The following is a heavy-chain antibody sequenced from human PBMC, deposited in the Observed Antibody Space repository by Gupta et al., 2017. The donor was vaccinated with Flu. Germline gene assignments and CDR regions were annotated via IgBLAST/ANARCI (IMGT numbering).Heavy chain of an antibody. D-gene: IGHD2-2*01. Sequence: QVQLQESGPGLVKPSQTLSLTCTVSGGSISSGSYYWSWIRQPAGQGLEWIGRIYTSGSTNYNPSLKSRVTISVDTSKNQFSLKLSSVTAADTAVYYCAREGVVPAAADEDYYYYGMDVWGQGTTVTVSS. J-gene: IGHJ6*02. CDR3: AREGVVPAAADEDYYYYGMDV. CDR2: IYTSGST. CDR1: GGSISSGSYY. V-gene: IGHV4-61*02.